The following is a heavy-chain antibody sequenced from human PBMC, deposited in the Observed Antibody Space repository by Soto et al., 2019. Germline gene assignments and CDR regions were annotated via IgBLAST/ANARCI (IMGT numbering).Heavy chain of an antibody. CDR3: AKVKDRFDSYYYYYMDV. V-gene: IGHV3-23*01. CDR1: GFTFSSYS. CDR2: ISGSGGST. Sequence: GGSLRLSCAASGFTFSSYSMSWVRQAPGKGLEWVSAISGSGGSTYYADSVKGRFTISRDNSKNTLYLQMNSLRAEDTAVYYCAKVKDRFDSYYYYYMDVWGKGTTVTVSS. D-gene: IGHD3-9*01. J-gene: IGHJ6*03.